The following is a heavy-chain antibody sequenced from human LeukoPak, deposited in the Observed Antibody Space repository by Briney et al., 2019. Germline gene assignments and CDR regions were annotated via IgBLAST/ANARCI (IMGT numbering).Heavy chain of an antibody. CDR1: GFTLTTYW. CDR3: ATTSRTVTGLDY. V-gene: IGHV3-7*01. D-gene: IGHD4-17*01. CDR2: TKPDGNEK. J-gene: IGHJ4*02. Sequence: GGSLRLSCTASGFTLTTYWLTWVRQAPGKGLEWVANTKPDGNEKYYVDSVKGRFTISRDNAENSLYLQMNSLRAEDTAIYYCATTSRTVTGLDYWGQGTLVTVSS.